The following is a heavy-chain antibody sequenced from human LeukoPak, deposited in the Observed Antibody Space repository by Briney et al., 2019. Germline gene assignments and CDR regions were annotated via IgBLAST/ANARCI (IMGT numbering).Heavy chain of an antibody. D-gene: IGHD3-16*02. Sequence: GGSLRLSCAASGLTPSNCAMSWVRQSPGRGLEWLSSIYSGGATYYADSVKGRFTISRDHSNNSVSLQMTNLRVEDTAIYYCARGAYRISWPGIDYWGQGTLVTVSS. CDR1: GLTPSNCA. CDR2: IYSGGAT. CDR3: ARGAYRISWPGIDY. J-gene: IGHJ4*02. V-gene: IGHV3-23*01.